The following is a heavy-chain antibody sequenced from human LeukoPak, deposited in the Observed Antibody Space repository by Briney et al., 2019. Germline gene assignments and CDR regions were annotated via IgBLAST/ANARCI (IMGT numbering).Heavy chain of an antibody. Sequence: SQTLSLTCAISGDSVSTNSAAWNWIRQSPSRGLEWLGRTYYRSRWYNDYAMSVRSRITMNPDTSKNQFSLQLNSVTPEDTAVYYCARGSSSNSWYFDYWGQGTLVTVSS. CDR1: GDSVSTNSAA. CDR3: ARGSSSNSWYFDY. D-gene: IGHD6-13*01. CDR2: TYYRSRWYN. J-gene: IGHJ4*02. V-gene: IGHV6-1*01.